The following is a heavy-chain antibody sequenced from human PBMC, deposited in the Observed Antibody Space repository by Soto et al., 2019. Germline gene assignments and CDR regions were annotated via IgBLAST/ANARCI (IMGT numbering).Heavy chain of an antibody. CDR2: ISSTTNYI. J-gene: IGHJ4*02. Sequence: PGGSLRLSCAASGFAFSSYAMSWVRQAPGKGLEWVSSISSTTNYIYYGDSMKGRFTISRDNAKNSLYLEMNSLRAEDTAVYYCARESEDLTSNFDYWGQGTLVTAPQ. V-gene: IGHV3-21*06. CDR1: GFAFSSYA. CDR3: ARESEDLTSNFDY.